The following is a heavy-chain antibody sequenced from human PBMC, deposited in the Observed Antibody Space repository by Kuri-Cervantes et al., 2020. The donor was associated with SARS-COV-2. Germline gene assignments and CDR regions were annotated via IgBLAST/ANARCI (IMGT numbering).Heavy chain of an antibody. CDR3: ARVAGEGPIYYYYMDV. J-gene: IGHJ6*03. CDR2: MSYDGSNR. CDR1: GFAFGGYG. V-gene: IGHV3-30*03. D-gene: IGHD2-21*01. Sequence: GESLKISCAASGFAFGGYGMHWVRQPPGKGLEWVAVMSYDGSNRYYADSLRGRFTISRDDAKNSLFLQMNSLRAEDTAVYFCARVAGEGPIYYYYMDVWGKGTTVTVSS.